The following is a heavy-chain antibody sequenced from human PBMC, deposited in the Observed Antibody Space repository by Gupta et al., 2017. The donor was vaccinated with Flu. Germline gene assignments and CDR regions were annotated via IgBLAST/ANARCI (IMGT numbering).Heavy chain of an antibody. Sequence: SGYTFTTYDINWVRNSTGQGLEWMGWMNPHSGNTGYAQKFQGRITMTRDTSINTAYMELSSLTSEDTAVYYCARTPFPGDFWGQGTTVTVSS. D-gene: IGHD2-15*01. CDR1: GYTFTTYD. CDR3: ARTPFPGDF. J-gene: IGHJ6*02. V-gene: IGHV1-8*01. CDR2: MNPHSGNT.